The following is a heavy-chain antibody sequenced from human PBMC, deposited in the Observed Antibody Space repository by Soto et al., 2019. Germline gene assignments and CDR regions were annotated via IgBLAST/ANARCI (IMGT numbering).Heavy chain of an antibody. D-gene: IGHD3-22*01. CDR3: ARGDYGSSGLALDY. Sequence: QVQLVESGGGVVQPGRSLRLSCTASGFTFSSYAMLWVRQAPGKGLEWVAAIWYDGSNKYYADSVKGRFTISRDNSKNTLYLQMNSLRVEDTAVYYCARGDYGSSGLALDYWGQGTLVTVSS. CDR1: GFTFSSYA. V-gene: IGHV3-33*01. CDR2: IWYDGSNK. J-gene: IGHJ4*02.